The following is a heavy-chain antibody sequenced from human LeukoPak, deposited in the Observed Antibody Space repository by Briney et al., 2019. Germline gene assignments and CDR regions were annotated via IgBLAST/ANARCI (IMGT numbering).Heavy chain of an antibody. V-gene: IGHV3-30*18. CDR2: ISYDGSNI. CDR3: AKVPFSSGYYHYFDY. D-gene: IGHD3-22*01. Sequence: GGSLRLSCAASGFTFSSYGMHWVRQAPGKGLEWVAVISYDGSNIYYADSVKGRFTISRENSKNTLYLQMNSLRAEDTAVYYCAKVPFSSGYYHYFDYWGQGTLVTVSS. J-gene: IGHJ4*02. CDR1: GFTFSSYG.